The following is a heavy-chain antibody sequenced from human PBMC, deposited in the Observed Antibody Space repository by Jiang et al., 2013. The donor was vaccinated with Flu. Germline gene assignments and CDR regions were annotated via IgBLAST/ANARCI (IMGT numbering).Heavy chain of an antibody. J-gene: IGHJ2*01. CDR1: GYTFTGYY. V-gene: IGHV1-2*02. CDR3: ARDEGSGSPALGHWYFDL. D-gene: IGHD3-10*01. Sequence: SGAEVKKPGASVKVSCKASGYTFTGYYMHWVRQAPGQGLEWMGWINPNSGGTNYAQKFQGRVTMTRDTSISTAYMELSRLRSDDTAVYYCARDEGSGSPALGHWYFDLWGRGTLVTVSS. CDR2: INPNSGGT.